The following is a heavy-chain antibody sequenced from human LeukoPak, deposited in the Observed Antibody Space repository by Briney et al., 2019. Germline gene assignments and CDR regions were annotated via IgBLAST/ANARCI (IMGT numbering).Heavy chain of an antibody. CDR1: GGSINPYY. J-gene: IGHJ3*02. D-gene: IGHD3-22*01. Sequence: SETLSLTCSVSGGSINPYYWSWIPQPPGKGLEWIGYIYYSGTTDYNPSLKSRVTISVDTSKNQFSLKLSSVTAADTAVYYCARRSTYYFDSRGYPSEAFNIWGQGTMVTVSS. CDR2: IYYSGTT. CDR3: ARRSTYYFDSRGYPSEAFNI. V-gene: IGHV4-59*08.